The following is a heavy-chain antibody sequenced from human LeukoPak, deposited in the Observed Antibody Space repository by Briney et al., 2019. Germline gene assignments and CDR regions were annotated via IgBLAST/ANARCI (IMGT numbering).Heavy chain of an antibody. D-gene: IGHD2-15*01. Sequence: TGGSLRLSCAASGFTFSSYSMNWVRQAPGKGLEWVSYISSSGSTKHYADSVKGRITISRDNAKNSLYLQMNSLRDEGTAVYYCAVEGYCSGGSCYTNWFDPWGQGTLVTVSS. V-gene: IGHV3-48*02. CDR2: ISSSGSTK. J-gene: IGHJ5*02. CDR1: GFTFSSYS. CDR3: AVEGYCSGGSCYTNWFDP.